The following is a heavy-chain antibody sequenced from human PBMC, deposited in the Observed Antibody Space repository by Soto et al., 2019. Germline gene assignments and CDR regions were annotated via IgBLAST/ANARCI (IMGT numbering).Heavy chain of an antibody. CDR3: AKGDSGASRDYYYYGMDV. Sequence: EVQLLESGGGLVQPGGSLRLSCAASGFTFSSYAMSWVRQAPGQGLEWVSAISGSGGSTSYPDSVKGRFTISRDNSKNTLHLQMNSLRAEDTAVYYCAKGDSGASRDYYYYGMDVWGQGSTVTVSS. J-gene: IGHJ6*02. D-gene: IGHD6-6*01. CDR2: ISGSGGST. CDR1: GFTFSSYA. V-gene: IGHV3-23*01.